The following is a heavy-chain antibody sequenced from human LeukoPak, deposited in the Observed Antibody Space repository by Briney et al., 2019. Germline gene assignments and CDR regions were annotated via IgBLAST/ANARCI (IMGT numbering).Heavy chain of an antibody. CDR1: GGSISSSSYY. J-gene: IGHJ5*02. D-gene: IGHD2-2*01. V-gene: IGHV4-39*07. Sequence: SETLSLTCTVSGGSISSSSYYWGWIRQPPGKGLEWIGEINHSGSTNYNPSLKSRVTISVDTSKNQFSLKLSSVTAADTAVYYCARVLGVVVPAAMRGWFDPWGQGTLVTVSS. CDR3: ARVLGVVVPAAMRGWFDP. CDR2: INHSGST.